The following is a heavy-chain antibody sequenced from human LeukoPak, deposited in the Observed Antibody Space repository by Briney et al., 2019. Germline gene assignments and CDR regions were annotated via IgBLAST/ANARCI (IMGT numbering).Heavy chain of an antibody. D-gene: IGHD3-10*01. CDR1: GFTFSSYW. CDR3: AIVGFGEFDY. CDR2: IKQDGSEK. V-gene: IGHV3-7*01. J-gene: IGHJ4*02. Sequence: GGTLRLSCAASGFTFSSYWMSWVRQAPGKGLEWVANIKQDGSEKYYVDSVKGRFTISRDNAKNSLYLQMNSLRAEDTAVYYCAIVGFGEFDYWGQGTLVSDPS.